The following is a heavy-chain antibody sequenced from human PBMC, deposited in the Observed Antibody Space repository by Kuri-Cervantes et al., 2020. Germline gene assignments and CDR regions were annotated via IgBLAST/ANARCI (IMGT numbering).Heavy chain of an antibody. J-gene: IGHJ4*02. Sequence: SETLSLTCTVSGGSISSGSYYWSWIRQPAGKGLEWIGRIYTSGSINYNPSLKSRVTISVDTSKNQFSLKLSSVTAADTAVYYCARGTHGATALDYWGQGTLVTVSS. CDR1: GGSISSGSYY. D-gene: IGHD1-26*01. CDR2: IYTSGSI. CDR3: ARGTHGATALDY. V-gene: IGHV4-61*02.